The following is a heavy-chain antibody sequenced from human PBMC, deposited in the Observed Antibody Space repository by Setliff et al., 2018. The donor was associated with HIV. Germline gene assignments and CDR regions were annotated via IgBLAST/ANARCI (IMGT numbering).Heavy chain of an antibody. CDR3: ATGGGALRNPPYFDY. J-gene: IGHJ4*02. D-gene: IGHD2-15*01. CDR1: GLNFSTHA. Sequence: GGSLRLSCSASGLNFSTHAMHWVRQTPGKGLEWVAVVSYHGTSQSYGDTVKGRFTISKDNSRNTVDLHMGNLRSADTAVYYCATGGGALRNPPYFDYWGQGARVTVSS. CDR2: VSYHGTSQ. V-gene: IGHV3-30*04.